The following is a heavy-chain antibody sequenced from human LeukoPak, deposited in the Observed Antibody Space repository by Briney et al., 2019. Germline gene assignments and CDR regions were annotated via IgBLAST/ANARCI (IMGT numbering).Heavy chain of an antibody. V-gene: IGHV1-8*01. CDR1: GYTFTSYD. CDR2: MNPNSGNT. CDR3: AREFWSNYYYYMDV. J-gene: IGHJ6*03. D-gene: IGHD3-10*01. Sequence: ASVKVSCKASGYTFTSYDINWVRQATGQGLEWMGWMNPNSGNTGYAQKFQGRVTMTRNTSISTAYMELSSLRSEDTAVYYCAREFWSNYYYYMDVWGKGTTVTVSS.